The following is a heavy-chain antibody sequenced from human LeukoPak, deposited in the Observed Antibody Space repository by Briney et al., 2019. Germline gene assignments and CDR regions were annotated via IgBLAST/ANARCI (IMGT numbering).Heavy chain of an antibody. Sequence: GGSLRLSCAASGFTFSSYGMHWVRQAPGKGLEWIGRINSKTDGGPTVYSAPVKGRFNISRDDSKNTLFLQMNSLETDDTAVYYCATGPLDYWGQGALVTVSS. CDR2: INSKTDGGPT. CDR3: ATGPLDY. V-gene: IGHV3-15*01. CDR1: GFTFSSYG. J-gene: IGHJ4*02.